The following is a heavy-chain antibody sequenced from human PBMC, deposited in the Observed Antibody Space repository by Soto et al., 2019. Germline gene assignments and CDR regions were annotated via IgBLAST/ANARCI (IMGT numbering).Heavy chain of an antibody. D-gene: IGHD4-4*01. CDR1: GFTFSSYA. CDR2: ISGSGGST. J-gene: IGHJ6*02. Sequence: EVQLLESGGGLVQPGGSLRLSCAASGFTFSSYAMSWVRQAPGKGLEWVSAISGSGGSTYYADAVKGRFTISGDNSTNTPYLQMHTLRAEDTAVSYCAKVLRNRPYYYGMDVWGQGTTVTVSS. CDR3: AKVLRNRPYYYGMDV. V-gene: IGHV3-23*01.